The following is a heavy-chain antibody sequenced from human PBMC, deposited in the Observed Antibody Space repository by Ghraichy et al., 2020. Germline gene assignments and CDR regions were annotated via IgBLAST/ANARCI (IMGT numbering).Heavy chain of an antibody. CDR3: ARLEGGGSYRHYYYYGMDV. CDR2: INHSGST. CDR1: GGSFSGYY. J-gene: IGHJ6*02. Sequence: SETLSLTCAVYGGSFSGYYWSWIRQPPGKGLEWIGEINHSGSTNYNPSLKSRVTISVDTSKNQFSLKLSSVTAADTAVYYCARLEGGGSYRHYYYYGMDVWGQGTTVTVSS. D-gene: IGHD2-15*01. V-gene: IGHV4-34*01.